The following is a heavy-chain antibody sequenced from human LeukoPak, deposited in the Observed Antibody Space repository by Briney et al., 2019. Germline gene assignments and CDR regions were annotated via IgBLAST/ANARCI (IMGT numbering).Heavy chain of an antibody. J-gene: IGHJ4*02. CDR2: IYYSGST. V-gene: IGHV4-59*01. Sequence: SETLSLTCTVSGGSISSYYWSWIRQPPGKGLEWIGYIYYSGSTNYNPSLKSRVTISVDTSKNQFSLKLSSVTAADTAAYYCAREGASVLDYWGQGTLVTVSS. D-gene: IGHD5/OR15-5a*01. CDR3: AREGASVLDY. CDR1: GGSISSYY.